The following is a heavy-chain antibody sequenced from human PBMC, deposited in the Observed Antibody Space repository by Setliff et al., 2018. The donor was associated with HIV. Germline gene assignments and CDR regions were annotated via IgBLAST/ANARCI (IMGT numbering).Heavy chain of an antibody. D-gene: IGHD3-22*01. Sequence: SVKVSCKASGGTFSSYAISWVRQAPGQGLEWMGGIIPIFGTANYAQKFQGRVTITADESTSTAYMELSSLRSEDTAVYYCAREKRVTYYYDSSGYYPSYFDYWGQGTLVTVSS. CDR1: GGTFSSYA. J-gene: IGHJ4*02. CDR3: AREKRVTYYYDSSGYYPSYFDY. CDR2: IIPIFGTA. V-gene: IGHV1-69*13.